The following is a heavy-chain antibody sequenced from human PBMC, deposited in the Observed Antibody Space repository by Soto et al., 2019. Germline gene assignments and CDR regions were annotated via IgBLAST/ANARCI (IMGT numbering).Heavy chain of an antibody. D-gene: IGHD2-15*01. CDR1: GFTFSTYA. CDR3: AKRRGAGGHFDY. CDR2: VSSGGGT. Sequence: ESGGGLVQPEGSLRLSCAASGFTFSTYAMGWVRQAPGKGLEWVSVVSSGGGTHYADSVKGRFTVSRDNSKNTLSLQMNSLRADDTAVYYCAKRRGAGGHFDYWGQGALVTVSS. J-gene: IGHJ4*02. V-gene: IGHV3-23*01.